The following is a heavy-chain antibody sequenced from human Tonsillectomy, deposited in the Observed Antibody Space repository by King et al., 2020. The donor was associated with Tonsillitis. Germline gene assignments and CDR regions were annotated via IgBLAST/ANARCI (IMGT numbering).Heavy chain of an antibody. V-gene: IGHV3-23*04. J-gene: IGHJ4*02. D-gene: IGHD2-21*01. Sequence: QLVQSGGGLVQPGESLRLSCAASGFTFSSYAMSWVRQAPGKGLELVSGISNIDDITYYTDSVKGRFTISRDNSKNTLYLLMTSLRAEDTAVYYCAKRFSANSGAFDYWGQGTLVRVSS. CDR2: ISNIDDIT. CDR1: GFTFSSYA. CDR3: AKRFSANSGAFDY.